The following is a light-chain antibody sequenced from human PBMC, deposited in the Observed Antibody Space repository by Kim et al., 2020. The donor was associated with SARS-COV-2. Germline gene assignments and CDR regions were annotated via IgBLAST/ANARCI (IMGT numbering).Light chain of an antibody. J-gene: IGKJ2*01. CDR1: QCVSSY. V-gene: IGKV1-39*01. CDR2: AEA. CDR3: QQSYSTLLYT. Sequence: ASVGDRVTITGRASQCVSSYLTWYQQKPGKAPKLLIYAEASLQSGVPSRFSGRGSGTDFTLTISSLQPEDFATYYCQQSYSTLLYTFGQGNKLEI.